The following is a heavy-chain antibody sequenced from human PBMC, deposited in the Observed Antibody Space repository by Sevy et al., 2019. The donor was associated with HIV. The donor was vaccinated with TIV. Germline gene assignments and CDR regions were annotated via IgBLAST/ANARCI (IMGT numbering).Heavy chain of an antibody. D-gene: IGHD1-26*01. V-gene: IGHV3-74*01. J-gene: IGHJ6*03. CDR1: GFTFDSYW. Sequence: GGSLRLSCAVSGFTFDSYWMHWVRQAPGKGLVWVSRINSDGSSTPYADSVKGRFTISRDNAKNTLYLQLNRLGAEDTAVYYCTRGDPIVPPAGYYYHMDVWGKGTTVTVSS. CDR2: INSDGSST. CDR3: TRGDPIVPPAGYYYHMDV.